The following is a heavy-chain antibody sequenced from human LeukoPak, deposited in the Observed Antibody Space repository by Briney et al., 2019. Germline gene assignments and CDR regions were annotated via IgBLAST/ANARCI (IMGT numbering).Heavy chain of an antibody. V-gene: IGHV3-48*02. CDR3: ARDHYGDQGDYFDS. CDR2: ISSRSGTV. CDR1: GFTFNGYS. J-gene: IGHJ4*02. D-gene: IGHD4-17*01. Sequence: PGGSLRLSCAASGFTFNGYSLNWVRQAPGKGLEWVSYISSRSGTVSYADSVKGRFTISRDNAKNSLYLQMNSLRDEDTAVYYCARDHYGDQGDYFDSWGQGTLVTVSS.